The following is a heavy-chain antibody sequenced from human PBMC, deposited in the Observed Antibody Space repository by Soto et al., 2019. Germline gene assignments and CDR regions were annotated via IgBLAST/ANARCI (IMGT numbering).Heavy chain of an antibody. CDR3: ARGMAAAGLSNWFDP. D-gene: IGHD6-13*01. CDR2: ISAYNGNT. J-gene: IGHJ5*02. CDR1: GYTFTIYG. Sequence: GASVKVSCKASGYTFTIYGISWVRQAPGQGLEWMGWISAYNGNTNYAQKLQGRVTMTTDTSTSTAYMELRSLRSDDTAVYYCARGMAAAGLSNWFDPWGQGTLVTVSS. V-gene: IGHV1-18*01.